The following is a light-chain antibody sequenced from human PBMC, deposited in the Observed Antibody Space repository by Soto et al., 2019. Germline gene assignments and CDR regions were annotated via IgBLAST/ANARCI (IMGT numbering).Light chain of an antibody. V-gene: IGKV1-27*01. CDR1: QGIGVY. CDR2: AAS. Sequence: DIQMTQSPSSLSASLGDRVTITCRASQGIGVYLAWFQQKPGNAPKLLIYAASTLQSGVPSRFSGSGAGTDVTLTSSGLQPEDVATYYCQKYNSAPLTFGGGTKVEIK. CDR3: QKYNSAPLT. J-gene: IGKJ4*01.